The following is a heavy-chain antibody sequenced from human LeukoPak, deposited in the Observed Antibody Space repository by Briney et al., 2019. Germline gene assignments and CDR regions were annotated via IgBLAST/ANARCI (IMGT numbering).Heavy chain of an antibody. D-gene: IGHD3-10*01. Sequence: SETLSLTCAVYGGSFSGYSWNWIRQPPVKGLEWMGEINHSGGTNYNPSPKSRVTISVDTSKNQFSLKLSSVTAADTAVYYCARAGNNMVRGESTTVGMDVWGQGTTVTVSS. CDR2: INHSGGT. V-gene: IGHV4-34*01. J-gene: IGHJ6*02. CDR3: ARAGNNMVRGESTTVGMDV. CDR1: GGSFSGYS.